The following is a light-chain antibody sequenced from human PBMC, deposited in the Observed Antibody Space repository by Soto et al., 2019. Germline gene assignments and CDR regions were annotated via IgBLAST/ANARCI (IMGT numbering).Light chain of an antibody. CDR3: QKYDSAPWR. CDR2: AAS. V-gene: IGKV1-27*01. J-gene: IGKJ1*01. Sequence: DIPMTQSPSSLSASVRDRVTITCRASQGISNYLAWYQQKPGKVPKLLIYAASTLQSGVPSRFSGSGSGTDFTLTISSMQPEDVATYYCQKYDSAPWRFGQGTKVEIK. CDR1: QGISNY.